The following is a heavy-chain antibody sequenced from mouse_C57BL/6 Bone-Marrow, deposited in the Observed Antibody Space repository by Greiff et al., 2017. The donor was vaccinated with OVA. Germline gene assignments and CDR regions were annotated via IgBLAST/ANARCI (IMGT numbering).Heavy chain of an antibody. CDR3: APFTSVVEDAMDY. Sequence: QVQLQQPGTELVKPGASVKLSCKASGYTFTSYWMHWVKQRPGHGLEWIGNINPSNGGTNYNEKFQSKATLTVDKSSSTAYLQLSSLTSEDSAVYYCAPFTSVVEDAMDYWWQGTSGTVTS. CDR1: GYTFTSYW. J-gene: IGHJ4*01. V-gene: IGHV1-53*01. CDR2: INPSNGGT. D-gene: IGHD1-1*01.